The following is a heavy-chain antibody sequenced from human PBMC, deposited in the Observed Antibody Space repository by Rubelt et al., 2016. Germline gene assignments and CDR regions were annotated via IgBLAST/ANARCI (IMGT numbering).Heavy chain of an antibody. J-gene: IGHJ4*02. CDR3: ARVYDVTGFRQYYCDY. V-gene: IGHV4-31*03. CDR2: IYYRGSA. CDR1: GASISTGGYF. D-gene: IGHD1-20*01. Sequence: QVQLQESGPGLVKPSQTLSLTCTVSGASISTGGYFWSWIRQHPAQGLQWIGYIYYRGSASYNPSLKCRVTLSVDPSQNTCSRNLNTLTAADTAVYYCARVYDVTGFRQYYCDYWGLGILVTVSS.